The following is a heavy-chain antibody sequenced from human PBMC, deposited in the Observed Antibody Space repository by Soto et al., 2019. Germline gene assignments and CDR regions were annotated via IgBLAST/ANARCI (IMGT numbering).Heavy chain of an antibody. CDR1: GCSISSYY. CDR3: ARRIVATETLDY. Sequence: SETLSLTCTVSGCSISSYYWRWIRQPPGKGLEWIGYIYYSGSTNYNPSLKSRVTISVDTSKNQFSLTVTSVTAADTAVYYCARRIVATETLDYWGQGTLVTVSS. CDR2: IYYSGST. J-gene: IGHJ4*02. D-gene: IGHD5-12*01. V-gene: IGHV4-59*08.